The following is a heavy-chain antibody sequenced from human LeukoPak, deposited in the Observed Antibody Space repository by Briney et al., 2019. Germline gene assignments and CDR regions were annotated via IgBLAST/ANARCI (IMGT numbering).Heavy chain of an antibody. D-gene: IGHD3-9*01. CDR3: SKNHWFQSLDMDV. J-gene: IGHJ6*03. V-gene: IGHV3-30*02. CDR1: GFTFSSYG. CDR2: IRYDGSNK. Sequence: EGSLRLACAASGFTFSSYGMHWVRQAPGKGLEWVAFIRYDGSNKYYADSVKGRFTISRDNSKNTLYLQMNSLRADDPAVYYLSKNHWFQSLDMDVWGKGTTITFSS.